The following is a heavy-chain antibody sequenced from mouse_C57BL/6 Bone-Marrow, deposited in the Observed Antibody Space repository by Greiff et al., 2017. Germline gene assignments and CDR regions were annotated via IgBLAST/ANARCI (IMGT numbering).Heavy chain of an antibody. D-gene: IGHD1-1*01. Sequence: QVHVKQSGAELVKPGASVKLSCKASGYTFTSYWMQWVKQRPGQGLEWIGEIDPSDSYTNYNQKFKGKATLTVDTSSSTAYMQLSSLTSEDSAVYYCARYYGSRVECDYWGQGTTLTVSS. CDR3: ARYYGSRVECDY. J-gene: IGHJ2*01. CDR2: IDPSDSYT. V-gene: IGHV1-50*01. CDR1: GYTFTSYW.